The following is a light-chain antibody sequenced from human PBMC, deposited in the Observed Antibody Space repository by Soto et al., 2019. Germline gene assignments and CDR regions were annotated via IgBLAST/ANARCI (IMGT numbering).Light chain of an antibody. CDR2: GAX. J-gene: IGKJ5*01. V-gene: IGKV1-5*02. CDR3: QQYNSFPLST. Sequence: DLQIPKSPSILSAAVGDRVTNVCRVSQSIWGRLSRYHQQPETAAKPMIFGAXTLESGVPSRFRGSGSGTEFTLTISSLQPDDFATYFCQQYNSFPLSTFGQGTRLEIK. CDR1: QSIWGR.